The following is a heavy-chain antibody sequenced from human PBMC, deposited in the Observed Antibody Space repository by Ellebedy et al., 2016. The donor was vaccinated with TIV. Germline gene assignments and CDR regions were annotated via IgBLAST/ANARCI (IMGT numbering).Heavy chain of an antibody. CDR3: ARGRDYCSSTSCYTVWGALDI. Sequence: SETLSLXXTVSGGSISSSSYSWSWIRQSAGQGLEWIGRIYTSNNTNYNPSLKSRVTVWVDTSKNQFSLKLDSVTAADTAVYYCARGRDYCSSTSCYTVWGALDIWGQGTMVTVSS. CDR1: GGSISSSSYS. V-gene: IGHV4-61*02. J-gene: IGHJ3*02. CDR2: IYTSNNT. D-gene: IGHD2-2*02.